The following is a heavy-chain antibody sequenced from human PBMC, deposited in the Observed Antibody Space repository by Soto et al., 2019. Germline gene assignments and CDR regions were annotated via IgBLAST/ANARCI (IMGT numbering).Heavy chain of an antibody. J-gene: IGHJ4*02. CDR3: ATAPYGDSTEYYFDY. V-gene: IGHV1-24*01. D-gene: IGHD4-17*01. CDR1: GYTLTELS. Sequence: ASVKVSCKVSGYTLTELSMHCVRQAPGKGLEWMGGFDPEDGETIYAQKFQGRVAMTEDTSTDTAYMELSSLRSEDTAVYYCATAPYGDSTEYYFDYWGQGTLVTVSS. CDR2: FDPEDGET.